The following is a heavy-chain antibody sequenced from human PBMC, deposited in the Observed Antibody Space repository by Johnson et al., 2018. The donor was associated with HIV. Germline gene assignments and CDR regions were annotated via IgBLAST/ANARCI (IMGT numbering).Heavy chain of an antibody. CDR3: ARAGRGYYDYVWGSYPKSGAFDI. V-gene: IGHV3-66*01. CDR1: GFTFSSYA. Sequence: EVQLVESGGGLVQPGGSLRLSCAASGFTFSSYAMSWVRQAPGKGLEWVSVIYSGGSTYYADSVKGRFTISRDNSKNTLYLQMNSLRAEDTAVYYCARAGRGYYDYVWGSYPKSGAFDIWGQGTMVTVSS. D-gene: IGHD3-16*02. J-gene: IGHJ3*02. CDR2: IYSGGST.